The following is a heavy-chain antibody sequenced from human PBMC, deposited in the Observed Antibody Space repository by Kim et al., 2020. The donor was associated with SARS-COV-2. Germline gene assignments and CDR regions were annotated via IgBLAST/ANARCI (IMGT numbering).Heavy chain of an antibody. CDR3: TSGIQHAFGY. D-gene: IGHD5-18*01. J-gene: IGHJ4*02. CDR2: ITGGRDTI. V-gene: IGHV3-48*02. CDR1: GFTFNIYS. Sequence: GGSLRLSCAASGFTFNIYSMNWVRQAPGKGLEWVSYITGGRDTIHYADSVKGRFTISRDNAKNSLFLQMNSLRDEDTAVYYCTSGIQHAFGYWGQGILVTVSP.